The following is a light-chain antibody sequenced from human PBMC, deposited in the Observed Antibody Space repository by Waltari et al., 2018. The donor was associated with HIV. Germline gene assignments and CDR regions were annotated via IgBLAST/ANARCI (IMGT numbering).Light chain of an antibody. CDR1: SSDVGAYNY. CDR2: EVT. J-gene: IGLJ2*01. V-gene: IGLV2-14*01. Sequence: QSSLTQPPPVSEPPGQPITIPCTGTSSDVGAYNYASWYQHHPGRAPKLIIYEVTNRPSRLSTRFSGSKSGNAAPLTISGLQAEDEADYYCSSYTRSTTLEVFGGGTRLTVL. CDR3: SSYTRSTTLEV.